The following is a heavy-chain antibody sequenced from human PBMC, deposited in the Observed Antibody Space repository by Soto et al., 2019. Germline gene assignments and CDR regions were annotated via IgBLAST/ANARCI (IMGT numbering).Heavy chain of an antibody. CDR2: ISGSTSYT. CDR3: ARDGAFCSGTGCRDYYHYMDF. J-gene: IGHJ6*03. Sequence: EVQLVDSGGGLVKPGGSLRLSCAASGFSFSDYTMNWVRQAPGKGLEWVSSISGSTSYTYYADSLKGRFTVSSDNAEKSLYLQMHSLTAEDTAVYYCARDGAFCSGTGCRDYYHYMDFWGKGTTVTVSS. V-gene: IGHV3-21*01. D-gene: IGHD2-2*01. CDR1: GFSFSDYT.